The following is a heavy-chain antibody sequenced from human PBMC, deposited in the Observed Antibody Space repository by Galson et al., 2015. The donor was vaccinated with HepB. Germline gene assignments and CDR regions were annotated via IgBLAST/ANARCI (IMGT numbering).Heavy chain of an antibody. CDR2: AWSDGRNR. CDR3: VRGGYCTSSSCYHLDY. D-gene: IGHD2-2*01. J-gene: IGHJ4*02. Sequence: LRLSCAASGFIFSDYGMHWVRQAPGKGLEWVAIAWSDGRNRYSADSVKGRFSISRDNSNNTLYLQMTSLSAEDTAVYYCVRGGYCTSSSCYHLDYWGQGSLVTVS. CDR1: GFIFSDYG. V-gene: IGHV3-33*01.